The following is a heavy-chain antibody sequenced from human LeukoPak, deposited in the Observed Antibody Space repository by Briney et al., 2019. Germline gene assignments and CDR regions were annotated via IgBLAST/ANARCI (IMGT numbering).Heavy chain of an antibody. CDR1: GFTFDDYA. Sequence: PGGSLRLSCAASGFTFDDYAMHWVRQAPGKGLEWVSGISWNSGSIGYADSVKGRFTISRDNAKNSLYLQMNSLRAEDTALYYCAKGGAVAEPGYWGQGTLVTVSS. CDR3: AKGGAVAEPGY. V-gene: IGHV3-9*01. CDR2: ISWNSGSI. D-gene: IGHD6-19*01. J-gene: IGHJ4*02.